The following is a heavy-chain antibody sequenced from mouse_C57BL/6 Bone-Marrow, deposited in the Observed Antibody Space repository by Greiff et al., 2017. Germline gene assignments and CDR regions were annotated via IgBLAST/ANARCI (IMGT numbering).Heavy chain of an antibody. J-gene: IGHJ3*01. CDR3: ARNCDESWFAY. CDR2: ISSGGSYT. CDR1: GFTFSSYG. V-gene: IGHV5-6*01. Sequence: EVQRVESGGDLVKPGGSLKLSCAASGFTFSSYGMSWVRQTPDKRLEWVATISSGGSYTYYPDNVKGRFTISRDNAKNTLYLQMSSLKSEDTAMYYCARNCDESWFAYWGQGTLVTVSA.